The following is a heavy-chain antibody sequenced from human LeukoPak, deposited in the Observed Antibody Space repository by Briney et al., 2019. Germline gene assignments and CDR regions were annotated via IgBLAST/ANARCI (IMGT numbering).Heavy chain of an antibody. V-gene: IGHV3-23*01. D-gene: IGHD3-3*01. CDR2: ISGSGGST. CDR1: GFTFSSYA. Sequence: GGSLRLSCAASGFTFSSYAMSWVRQAPGKGLEWVSAISGSGGSTYYADSVKGRFTISRDNSKNTLYLQMNSLRAEDTAVYYCAKAGLTIFGVVNAFDIWGQGTMVTVSS. CDR3: AKAGLTIFGVVNAFDI. J-gene: IGHJ3*02.